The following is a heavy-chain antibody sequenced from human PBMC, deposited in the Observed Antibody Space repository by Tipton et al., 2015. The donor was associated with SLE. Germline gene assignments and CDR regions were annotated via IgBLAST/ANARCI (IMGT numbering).Heavy chain of an antibody. CDR1: GGSISSSSYY. V-gene: IGHV4-39*01. Sequence: TLSLTCTVSGGSISSSSYYWGWIRQPPGKGLEWIGSIYYSGSTYYNPSLKSRVTISVDTSKNQFSLKLSSVTAADTAVYYCGGGDWTRWGHWGQGTLVTVSS. CDR3: GGGDWTRWGH. J-gene: IGHJ4*02. CDR2: IYYSGST. D-gene: IGHD2-21*01.